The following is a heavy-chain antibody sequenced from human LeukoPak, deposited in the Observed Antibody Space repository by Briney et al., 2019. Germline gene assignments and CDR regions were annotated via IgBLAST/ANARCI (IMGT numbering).Heavy chain of an antibody. D-gene: IGHD3-22*01. CDR3: AKGDGTYYYGDSGYYLDY. V-gene: IGHV3-23*01. CDR1: GFTFRKLA. Sequence: GGSLRLSCGVSGFTFRKLATRGVPRGPGKAWEGGSGISGSGDGISYADSGKGRFTISRDNSKDTLYLQMDSLRAEDTAVYYCAKGDGTYYYGDSGYYLDYWGQGTLVTVSS. J-gene: IGHJ4*02. CDR2: ISGSGDGI.